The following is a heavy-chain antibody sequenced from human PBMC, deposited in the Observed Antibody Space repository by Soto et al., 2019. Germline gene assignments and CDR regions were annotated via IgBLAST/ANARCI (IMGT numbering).Heavy chain of an antibody. Sequence: QVQLVQSGAEVKKPGASVKVSCKVSGYTLTELSMHWVRQAPGKGLEWMGGFDHEDGETIYAQKFQGRVTMTEDTSTDTAYMELSSLRSEDTAVYYCARVTPVTSDYYYYYGMDVWGQGTTVTVSS. CDR3: ARVTPVTSDYYYYYGMDV. V-gene: IGHV1-24*01. D-gene: IGHD4-4*01. CDR1: GYTLTELS. CDR2: FDHEDGET. J-gene: IGHJ6*02.